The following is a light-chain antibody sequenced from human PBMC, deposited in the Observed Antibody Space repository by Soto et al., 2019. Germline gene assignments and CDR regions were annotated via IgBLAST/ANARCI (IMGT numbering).Light chain of an antibody. J-gene: IGKJ1*01. V-gene: IGKV3-11*01. CDR3: QQRSDWPWT. CDR1: QSLSSY. CDR2: DAS. Sequence: EIVLTQSPATVSLSPGERATLSCWASQSLSSYLAWYQQKPGQAPRLLIYDASNRANGIPARFTGSGSGTDFTLTISSLEPEDFAVYYCQQRSDWPWTFGQGTKVEIK.